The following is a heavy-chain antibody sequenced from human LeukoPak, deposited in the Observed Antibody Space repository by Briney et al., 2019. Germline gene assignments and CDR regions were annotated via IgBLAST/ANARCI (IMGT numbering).Heavy chain of an antibody. J-gene: IGHJ4*02. CDR1: GYTFTNYY. CDR3: ASFIAVAGTEFDY. D-gene: IGHD6-13*01. CDR2: INPSGGST. V-gene: IGHV1-46*01. Sequence: ASVKLSCKASGYTFTNYYMHWVRQAPGQGLEWVGIINPSGGSTSYAQKFQGRLTMTRDTSTSTVYMDLSSLRAEDTAVYYCASFIAVAGTEFDYWGQGTLVTVSS.